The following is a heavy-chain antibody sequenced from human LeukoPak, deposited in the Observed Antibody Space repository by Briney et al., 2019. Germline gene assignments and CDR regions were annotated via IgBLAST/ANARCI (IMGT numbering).Heavy chain of an antibody. V-gene: IGHV1-18*01. J-gene: IGHJ4*02. Sequence: ASVKVSCKASGYTFNSYDITWVRQAPGQGLEWMGWISAYNGNTNYAQKVQGRVTMTIDTSTSTAYMELRSLRSDDTAVYYCARVSHYYGSEIEYWGQGTLVTVSS. CDR1: GYTFNSYD. D-gene: IGHD3-10*01. CDR3: ARVSHYYGSEIEY. CDR2: ISAYNGNT.